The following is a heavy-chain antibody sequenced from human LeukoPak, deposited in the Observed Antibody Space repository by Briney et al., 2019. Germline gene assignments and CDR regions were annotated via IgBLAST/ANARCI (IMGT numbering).Heavy chain of an antibody. J-gene: IGHJ4*02. V-gene: IGHV3-23*01. Sequence: QAGGSLRLSCAASGFTFSSYAMSWVRQAPGKGLEWVSAISGSGGSTYYADSVKGRFTISRDNSKDTLYLQMNSLRAEDTAVYYCAKRDVDTGTFDYWGQGTLLTVSS. CDR3: AKRDVDTGTFDY. D-gene: IGHD5-18*01. CDR1: GFTFSSYA. CDR2: ISGSGGST.